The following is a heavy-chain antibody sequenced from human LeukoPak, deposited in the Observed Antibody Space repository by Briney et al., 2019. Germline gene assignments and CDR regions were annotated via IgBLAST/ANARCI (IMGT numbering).Heavy chain of an antibody. CDR3: ARGYYDSSGYRDAFDI. J-gene: IGHJ3*02. D-gene: IGHD3-22*01. CDR2: ISSSSSPTTI. Sequence: GGSLRLSCAASGFTFRSYSMHWVRQAPGKGLEWVSYISSSSSPTTISYANSVKGRFTISRDNAKNSLFLQMISLRDEDSAVYYCARGYYDSSGYRDAFDIWGQGTMVTVSS. CDR1: GFTFRSYS. V-gene: IGHV3-48*02.